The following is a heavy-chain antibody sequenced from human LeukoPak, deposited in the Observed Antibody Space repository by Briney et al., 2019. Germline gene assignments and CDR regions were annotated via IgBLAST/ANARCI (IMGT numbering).Heavy chain of an antibody. CDR1: GFTVSSNF. CDR3: AREDAGGTYSSDY. V-gene: IGHV3-66*01. J-gene: IGHJ4*02. CDR2: IYTSGIT. Sequence: GGSLRLSCAVSGFTVSSNFMSWVRQAPGKGPEWVSVIYTSGITYYADSVRGRFTISRDNSKNTLYLQMDSLTAEDTAVYYCAREDAGGTYSSDYWGQGTLVTVSS. D-gene: IGHD1-26*01.